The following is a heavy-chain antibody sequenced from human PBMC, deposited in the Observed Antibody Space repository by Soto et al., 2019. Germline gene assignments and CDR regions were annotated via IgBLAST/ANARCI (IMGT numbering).Heavy chain of an antibody. CDR1: GFTFSSYS. CDR3: ARHPERIAQIGWFDP. J-gene: IGHJ5*02. Sequence: PGGSLRLSCAASGFTFSSYSMNWVRQAPGKGLEWVSYISSSSSTIYYADSVKGRFTISRDNTKNSLYLQMNSLRAEDTAVYYCARHPERIAQIGWFDPWGQGT. D-gene: IGHD6-13*01. V-gene: IGHV3-48*01. CDR2: ISSSSSTI.